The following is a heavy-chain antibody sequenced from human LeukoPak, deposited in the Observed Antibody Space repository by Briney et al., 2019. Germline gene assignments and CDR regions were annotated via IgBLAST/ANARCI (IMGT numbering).Heavy chain of an antibody. D-gene: IGHD1-26*01. CDR1: GFTVSSNY. J-gene: IGHJ4*02. Sequence: GGSLRLSCAASGFTVSSNYMSWVRQAPGKGLEWVSVIYSGGSTYYADSVKGRFTISRDNSKNTLYLQMNSLRAEDTAVYYCARGVGAKGGKYYFDYWGQGTLVTVSS. V-gene: IGHV3-53*01. CDR2: IYSGGST. CDR3: ARGVGAKGGKYYFDY.